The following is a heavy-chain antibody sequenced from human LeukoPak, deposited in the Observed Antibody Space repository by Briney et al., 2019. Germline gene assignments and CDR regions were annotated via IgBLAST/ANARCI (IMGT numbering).Heavy chain of an antibody. V-gene: IGHV4-34*01. CDR1: NGFDSYY. Sequence: SETLSLTCAVYNGFDSYYMTIVRQPPGKGLEWVGEITYRGSGNYSPSLKGRATISINVSQRQFSLSLRSVTAADTATYYCGVYGGDWRFDFWGQGTPITVSS. CDR2: ITYRGSG. CDR3: GVYGGDWRFDF. D-gene: IGHD2-21*02. J-gene: IGHJ4*02.